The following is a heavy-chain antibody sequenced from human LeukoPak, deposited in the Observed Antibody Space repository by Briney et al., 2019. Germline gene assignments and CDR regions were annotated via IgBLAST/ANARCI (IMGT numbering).Heavy chain of an antibody. CDR3: AGPRRSSAWYFFDY. D-gene: IGHD6-19*01. CDR2: INAGNGNT. Sequence: ASVKVSCKASGYTFTNYAIHWVRQAPGQRLEWMGWINAGNGNTKYSQKFQGRVTITRDTSASTACMELSSLRSEDTAVYYCAGPRRSSAWYFFDYWGQGTLVTVSS. CDR1: GYTFTNYA. J-gene: IGHJ4*02. V-gene: IGHV1-3*01.